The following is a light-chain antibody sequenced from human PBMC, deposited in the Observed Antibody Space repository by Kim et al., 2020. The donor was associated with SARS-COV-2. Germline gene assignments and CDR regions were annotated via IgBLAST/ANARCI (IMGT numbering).Light chain of an antibody. CDR1: QSVNTD. Sequence: LSPGESAPLSCRASQSVNTDLAWYQHKSGQAPRLLIYDTSNRAPAIPARFSGSGSGTDFTLTIDTLEPEDVAVYYCQQRWRWPLTFGGGTKLEIK. CDR3: QQRWRWPLT. CDR2: DTS. V-gene: IGKV3-11*01. J-gene: IGKJ4*01.